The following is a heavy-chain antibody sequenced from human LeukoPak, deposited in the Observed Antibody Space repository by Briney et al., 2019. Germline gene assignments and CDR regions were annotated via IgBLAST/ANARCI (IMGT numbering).Heavy chain of an antibody. D-gene: IGHD6-19*01. CDR3: ARDWGMTVADPNFDY. V-gene: IGHV3-21*06. Sequence: SVKGRFTISRDNDKNSLYLQVNSLRAGDTAVYCCARDWGMTVADPNFDYWGQGTLVTVSA. J-gene: IGHJ4*02.